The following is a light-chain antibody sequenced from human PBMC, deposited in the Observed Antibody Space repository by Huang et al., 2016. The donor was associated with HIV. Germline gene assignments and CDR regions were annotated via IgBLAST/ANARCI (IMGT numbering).Light chain of an antibody. CDR3: QESDTWPRLT. J-gene: IGKJ4*01. Sequence: IVLTQSPASLSLSPGERATLSCRARQSVRHYLAWYQHKPGKPPRLLIYGASRRATDIPTRFNGTGSGTDFTLTISSLETEDSAVYYCQESDTWPRLTLGGGTKVEIK. V-gene: IGKV3-11*01. CDR1: QSVRHY. CDR2: GAS.